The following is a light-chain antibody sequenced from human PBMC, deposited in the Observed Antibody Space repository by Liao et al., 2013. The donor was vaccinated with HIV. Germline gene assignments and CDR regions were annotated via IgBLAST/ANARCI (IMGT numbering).Light chain of an antibody. CDR3: QVWDSNSDHPYV. CDR1: KIGSKS. CDR2: YVS. Sequence: SYVLTQPPSVSVAPGKTARITCGGNKIGSKSVHWYQQKPGQAPVLVIYYVSDRPTGIPERFSGSNSGNTATLSISRVEAGDEADYYCQVWDSNSDHPYVFGTGTKVTVL. J-gene: IGLJ1*01. V-gene: IGLV3-21*01.